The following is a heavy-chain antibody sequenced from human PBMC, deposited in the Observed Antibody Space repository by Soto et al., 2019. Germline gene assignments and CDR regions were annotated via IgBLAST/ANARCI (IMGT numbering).Heavy chain of an antibody. CDR2: IYWHDDQ. CDR1: GFSLSTTGGG. CDR3: AHRGGAAVGLYYFDY. D-gene: IGHD6-13*01. J-gene: IGHJ4*02. Sequence: SGPTLVNPTQTLTLTCTFSGFSLSTTGGGVSWIRQPPGKALEWLALIYWHDDQRYSPSLKSRLTITKETSKNQVVLTMTNMDPVDTATYYCAHRGGAAVGLYYFDYWGQGALVTVSS. V-gene: IGHV2-5*01.